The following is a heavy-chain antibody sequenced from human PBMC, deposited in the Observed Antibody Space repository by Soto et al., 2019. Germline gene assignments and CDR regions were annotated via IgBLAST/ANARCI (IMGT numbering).Heavy chain of an antibody. CDR3: ARDRSLFYGMDV. Sequence: GGSLRLSCAASGFTFSSYAMHWVRRAPGKGLEWVAVISYDGSNKYYADSVKGRFTISRDNSKNTLYLQMNSLRAEDTAVYYCARDRSLFYGMDVWGQGTTVTVSS. CDR2: ISYDGSNK. V-gene: IGHV3-30-3*01. D-gene: IGHD3-3*01. J-gene: IGHJ6*02. CDR1: GFTFSSYA.